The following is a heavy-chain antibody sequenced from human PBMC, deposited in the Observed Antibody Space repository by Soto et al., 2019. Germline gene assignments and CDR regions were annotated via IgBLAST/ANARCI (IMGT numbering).Heavy chain of an antibody. Sequence: QVQLVPSGAEVKKPGASVKVSCKASGYTFSNYLLHWVRQAPGQGLEWMGWINAGNGHTKYSQKFQGRVTFTRDTSATTAYIELSSLRSEDTAVYYCASPAYGSGSYYWGQGTLVTVSS. V-gene: IGHV1-3*01. CDR3: ASPAYGSGSYY. CDR1: GYTFSNYL. CDR2: INAGNGHT. J-gene: IGHJ4*02. D-gene: IGHD3-10*01.